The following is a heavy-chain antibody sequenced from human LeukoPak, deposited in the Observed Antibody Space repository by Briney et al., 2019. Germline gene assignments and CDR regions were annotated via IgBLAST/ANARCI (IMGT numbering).Heavy chain of an antibody. CDR3: AREGYYDSSGYYPPAEYFQH. CDR2: ISAYNGNT. Sequence: ASVKVSCKVSGYTPTELSMHWVRQAPGQGLEWMGWISAYNGNTNYAQKLQGRVTMTTDTSTSTAYMELRSLRSDDTAVYYCAREGYYDSSGYYPPAEYFQHWARAPWSPSPQ. J-gene: IGHJ1*01. V-gene: IGHV1-18*01. CDR1: GYTPTELS. D-gene: IGHD3-22*01.